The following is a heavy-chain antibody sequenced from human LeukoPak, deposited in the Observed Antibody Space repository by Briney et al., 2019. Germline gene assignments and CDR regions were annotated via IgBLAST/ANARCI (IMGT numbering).Heavy chain of an antibody. J-gene: IGHJ4*02. CDR1: GFTFSSYA. CDR2: ISYDGSNK. V-gene: IGHV3-30-3*01. CDR3: ARSDSITIFGVVSGFDY. Sequence: GGSLRLSCAASGFTFSSYAMQWVRQAPGKGLEWVAVISYDGSNKYYADSVKGRFTISRDNSKNTLYLQMNSLRAEDTAVYYCARSDSITIFGVVSGFDYWGQGTLVTVSS. D-gene: IGHD3-3*01.